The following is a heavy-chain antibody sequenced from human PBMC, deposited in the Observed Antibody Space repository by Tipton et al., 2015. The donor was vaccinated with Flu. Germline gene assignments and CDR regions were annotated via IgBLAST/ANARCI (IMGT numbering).Heavy chain of an antibody. CDR1: GDSIRSSNYY. CDR2: IFHSGDT. Sequence: LRLSCAVSGDSIRSSNYYWGWIRQPPGKGLEWIGNIFHSGDTNHNPSLKSRVTISVDTSKNQFSLKLSSVTAADTAVYYCARRDYSNYVSEPKNWFDPWGQGTLVTVSS. CDR3: ARRDYSNYVSEPKNWFDP. D-gene: IGHD4-11*01. V-gene: IGHV4-39*07. J-gene: IGHJ5*02.